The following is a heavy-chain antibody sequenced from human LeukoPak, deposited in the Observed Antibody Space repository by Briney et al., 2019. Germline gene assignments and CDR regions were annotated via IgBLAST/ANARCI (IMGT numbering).Heavy chain of an antibody. Sequence: ASVKVSCKASGYTFTSYGISWVRQAPGQGXXRMGWISAYNGNTNYAQKLQGRVTMTTDTSTSTAYMELRSLRSDDTAVYYCARGPKPYYDILTGFYGDAFDIWGQGTMVTVSS. J-gene: IGHJ3*02. CDR3: ARGPKPYYDILTGFYGDAFDI. CDR2: ISAYNGNT. V-gene: IGHV1-18*01. D-gene: IGHD3-9*01. CDR1: GYTFTSYG.